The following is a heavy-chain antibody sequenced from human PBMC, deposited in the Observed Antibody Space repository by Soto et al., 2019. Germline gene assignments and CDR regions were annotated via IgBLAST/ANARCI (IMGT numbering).Heavy chain of an antibody. CDR3: ARVGISCISANCRWFDP. J-gene: IGHJ5*02. D-gene: IGHD2-2*01. Sequence: PSETLSLTCTVSGGSISNSEYSWSWIRQPPGKGLEWIGYIFHSGSTYYNPSLKSRVTILVDRSKNQFSLKLNSVTAADTAVYFCARVGISCISANCRWFDPWGQGTLVTVS. CDR1: GGSISNSEYS. V-gene: IGHV4-30-2*01. CDR2: IFHSGST.